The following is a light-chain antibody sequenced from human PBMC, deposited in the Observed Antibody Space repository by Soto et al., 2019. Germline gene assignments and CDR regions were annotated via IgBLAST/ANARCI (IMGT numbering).Light chain of an antibody. V-gene: IGKV1-39*01. CDR1: QSIRSY. CDR3: QQSYSTPPWT. CDR2: DAS. J-gene: IGKJ1*01. Sequence: DILLTQSPSSLSASVGDKVTITCRASQSIRSYLNWVQQKPGKAPKLLIYDASSLQTGVPSRFSGSGSGTDFSLTISSLQPEDFATYYCQQSYSTPPWTFGQGTKVDIK.